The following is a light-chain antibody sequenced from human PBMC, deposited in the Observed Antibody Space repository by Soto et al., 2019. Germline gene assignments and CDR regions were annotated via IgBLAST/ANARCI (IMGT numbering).Light chain of an antibody. V-gene: IGKV1-5*01. CDR1: QSISSW. CDR3: QQYSSYYT. Sequence: DIQMTQSPSTLSASVGDRVTITCRASQSISSWLAWYQQKPGKAPNLLIYDASSLESGVPSRFSGSGSGTEFTLTISSLQPDDFATYYCQQYSSYYTFGQGTKLEIK. J-gene: IGKJ2*01. CDR2: DAS.